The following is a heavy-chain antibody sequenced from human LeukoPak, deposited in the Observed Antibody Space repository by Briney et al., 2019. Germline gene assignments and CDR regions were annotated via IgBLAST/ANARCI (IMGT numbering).Heavy chain of an antibody. CDR1: GFTFSSYA. Sequence: PGGSLRLSCAASGFTFSSYAMSWVRQAPGKGLEWVTAISGGGGTTYYADSVEGRFTISRDNSKNMLYLQMNSLRAEDTAVYYCAKESRTIAVAGADYWGQGTLVTVSS. CDR3: AKESRTIAVAGADY. V-gene: IGHV3-23*01. CDR2: ISGGGGTT. J-gene: IGHJ4*02. D-gene: IGHD6-19*01.